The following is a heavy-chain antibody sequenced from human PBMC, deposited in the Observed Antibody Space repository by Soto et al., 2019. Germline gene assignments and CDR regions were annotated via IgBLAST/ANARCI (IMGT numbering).Heavy chain of an antibody. CDR1: GFIFAKYG. J-gene: IGHJ6*04. D-gene: IGHD1-1*01. V-gene: IGHV3-30*18. Sequence: GGSLRLSCAASGFIFAKYGMHWVRQAPGKGLEWVALITYEGSNKYYADAVKGRFTISRDNVENMVSLQLDGLRGEDTAVYYCAKARGANNWANYYGLDVWCEGPTVTVFS. CDR2: ITYEGSNK. CDR3: AKARGANNWANYYGLDV.